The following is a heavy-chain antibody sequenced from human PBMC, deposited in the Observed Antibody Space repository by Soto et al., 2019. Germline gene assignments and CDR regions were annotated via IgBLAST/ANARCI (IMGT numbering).Heavy chain of an antibody. Sequence: ETLSLTCTVSGGSISSTSYYWVWFRQPPGKGLEWIGSIHYSGSTYYNPSLKSRVTISVDTSKNQFSLRLSSVTAADTAVYYCARHPPGVRYYYGMDVWGQGTTVTVSS. CDR3: ARHPPGVRYYYGMDV. D-gene: IGHD3-10*01. J-gene: IGHJ6*02. CDR2: IHYSGST. CDR1: GGSISSTSYY. V-gene: IGHV4-39*01.